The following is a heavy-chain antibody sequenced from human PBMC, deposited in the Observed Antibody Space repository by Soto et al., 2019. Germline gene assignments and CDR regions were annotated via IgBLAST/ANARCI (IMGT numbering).Heavy chain of an antibody. V-gene: IGHV4-30-4*01. CDR3: AKEPVSITIFGVNGMDV. CDR1: GGSISSGDYY. D-gene: IGHD3-3*01. J-gene: IGHJ6*02. CDR2: IYYSGST. Sequence: SETLSLTCTVSGGSISSGDYYWGWIRQPPGKGLEWIGYIYYSGSTYYNPSLKSRVTISVDTSKNQFSLKLSSVTAADTAVHYCAKEPVSITIFGVNGMDVWGQGTTVTVSS.